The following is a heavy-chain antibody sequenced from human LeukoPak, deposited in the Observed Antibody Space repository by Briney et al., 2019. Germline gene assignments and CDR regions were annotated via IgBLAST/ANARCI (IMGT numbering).Heavy chain of an antibody. J-gene: IGHJ4*02. CDR2: IYYSGST. Sequence: SETLSLTCTVSGGSISSSSYYWGWIRQPPGKGLEWIGSIYYSGSTYYNLSLKSRVTISVDTSKNQFSLKLSSVTAADTAVYYCARVEAGVRGVFVYWGQGTLVTVSS. CDR1: GGSISSSSYY. D-gene: IGHD3-10*01. V-gene: IGHV4-39*07. CDR3: ARVEAGVRGVFVY.